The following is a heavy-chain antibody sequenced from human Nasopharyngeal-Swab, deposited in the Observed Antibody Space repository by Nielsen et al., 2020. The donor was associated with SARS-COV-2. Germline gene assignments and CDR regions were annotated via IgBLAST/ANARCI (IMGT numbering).Heavy chain of an antibody. CDR3: ARQHQLLGDY. D-gene: IGHD2-2*01. CDR2: IYYSGST. J-gene: IGHJ4*02. Sequence: SETLSLTCTVSGGSISSSSYYWGWIRQPPGKGLEWIGSIYYSGSTYYNPSLKSRVTISVGTSKNQFSLKLSSVTAADTAVYYCARQHQLLGDYWGQGTLVTVSS. CDR1: GGSISSSSYY. V-gene: IGHV4-39*01.